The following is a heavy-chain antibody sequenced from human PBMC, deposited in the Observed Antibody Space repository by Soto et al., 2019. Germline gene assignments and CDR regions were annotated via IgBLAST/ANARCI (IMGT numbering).Heavy chain of an antibody. D-gene: IGHD3-10*01. J-gene: IGHJ6*02. V-gene: IGHV4-34*01. CDR2: INHSGST. CDR3: ARGYGSGRWYYYYGMDV. CDR1: GGSFSGYY. Sequence: SETLSLTCAVYGGSFSGYYWSWIRQPPGKGLEWIGEINHSGSTNYNPSLKSRVTISVDTSKNQFSLKLSSVTAADTAVYYCARGYGSGRWYYYYGMDVWGQGTTVTVSS.